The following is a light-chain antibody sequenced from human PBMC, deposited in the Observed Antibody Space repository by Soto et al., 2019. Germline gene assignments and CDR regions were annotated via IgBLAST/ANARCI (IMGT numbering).Light chain of an antibody. V-gene: IGLV1-44*01. CDR2: SNN. CDR3: AAWDDSLNGPL. CDR1: SSNIRSNA. J-gene: IGLJ3*02. Sequence: QPVLTQPPSASGTPGQRVTISCSGSSSNIRSNAVNWYQQLPGTAPTLLIYSNNQRPSGVPDRFSGSKSGTSASLAVNGLQSEDEADYYCAAWDDSLNGPLFGGGTQLTVL.